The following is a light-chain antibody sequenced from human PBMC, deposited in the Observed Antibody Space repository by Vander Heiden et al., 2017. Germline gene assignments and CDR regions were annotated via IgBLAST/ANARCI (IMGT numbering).Light chain of an antibody. CDR2: AAS. CDR3: QQTDSAPWT. Sequence: DIQMTQSPSFLSASVGDRITITCRASQSITTYSSWYQQKPGKAPKLLIYAASSLQIEVPSRFSGSGSGTDFTLTISSLQPEDFAIYYCQQTDSAPWTFGQGTKVEIK. J-gene: IGKJ1*01. CDR1: QSITTY. V-gene: IGKV1-39*01.